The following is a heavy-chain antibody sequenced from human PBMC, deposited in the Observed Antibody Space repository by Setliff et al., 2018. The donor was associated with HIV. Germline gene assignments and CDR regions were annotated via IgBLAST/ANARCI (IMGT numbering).Heavy chain of an antibody. V-gene: IGHV4-39*07. CDR2: IYYSGST. CDR1: AGSIGSSTYY. Sequence: SETLSLTCTVSAGSIGSSTYYWAWIRQPPGKGLEWIGTIYYSGSTYYNPSLRSRATISVDTSKNQFSLQLNSVTAADTAVYFCARTRAPYFFDFWGQGAQVTVSS. D-gene: IGHD1-26*01. J-gene: IGHJ4*02. CDR3: ARTRAPYFFDF.